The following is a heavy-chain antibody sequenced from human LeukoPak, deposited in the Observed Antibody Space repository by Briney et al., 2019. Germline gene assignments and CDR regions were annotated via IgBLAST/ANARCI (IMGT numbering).Heavy chain of an antibody. CDR3: ARGPPLRGDFDY. Sequence: SETLSLTCTVSGYSISSGYYWGWIRQPPGKGLEGIGSIYHSGSTYYNPSLKSRVTISVDTSKNQFSLKLSSVTAADTAVYYCARGPPLRGDFDYWGQGTLVTVSS. CDR1: GYSISSGYY. CDR2: IYHSGST. V-gene: IGHV4-38-2*02. J-gene: IGHJ4*02.